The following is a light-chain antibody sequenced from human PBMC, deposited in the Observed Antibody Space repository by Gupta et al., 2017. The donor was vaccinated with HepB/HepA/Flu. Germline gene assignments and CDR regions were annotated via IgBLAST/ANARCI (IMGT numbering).Light chain of an antibody. CDR1: SSNIGNNG. V-gene: IGLV1-36*01. J-gene: IGLJ2*01. CDR3: SAWDSSLSGLV. CDR2: YDD. Sequence: SAPTQPPQGSEAHRQTATIPCSGSSSNIGNNGVDWYQQHPGKPPKLLIYYDDLRPSGISDRFSGSRSGTSASLSISGLEAEDEAEYYCSAWDSSLSGLVFGGGTKLTVL.